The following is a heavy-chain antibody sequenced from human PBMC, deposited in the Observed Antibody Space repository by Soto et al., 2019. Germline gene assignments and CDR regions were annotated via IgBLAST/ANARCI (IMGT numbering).Heavy chain of an antibody. Sequence: QFQLVQSGAEVKKPGASVKVSCKTSGYTFTSYGISWVRQATGQGLEWMGWISGYNGNTNYAQAFQGRVTMTTDTSTRTAYMELRSLRSDDTAVYYCARVTTSLIVVVIKGFDYWGQGTLVTVSS. CDR1: GYTFTSYG. D-gene: IGHD3-22*01. CDR3: ARVTTSLIVVVIKGFDY. CDR2: ISGYNGNT. J-gene: IGHJ4*02. V-gene: IGHV1-18*04.